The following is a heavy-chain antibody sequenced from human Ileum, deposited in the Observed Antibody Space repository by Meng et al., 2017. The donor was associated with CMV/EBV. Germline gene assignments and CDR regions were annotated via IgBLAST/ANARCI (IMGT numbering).Heavy chain of an antibody. D-gene: IGHD3-10*01. Sequence: VELLEVWGGLVQPGGSLRLSCAASGFTVSSFGMSWVRQAPGKGLEWVSIISGSGLDTFYADSVKGRFTISRDTSKNTVYLQMSSLKDEDTAVYYCAKGLMVRSYYFDYWGQGTLVTVSS. J-gene: IGHJ4*02. V-gene: IGHV3-23*01. CDR3: AKGLMVRSYYFDY. CDR1: GFTVSSFG. CDR2: ISGSGLDT.